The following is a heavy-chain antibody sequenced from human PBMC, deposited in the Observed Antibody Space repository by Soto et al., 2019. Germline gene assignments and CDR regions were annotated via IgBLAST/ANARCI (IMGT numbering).Heavy chain of an antibody. D-gene: IGHD5-18*01. Sequence: ASVKVSCKASGYTFTSYGISWVRQAPGQGLEWMGWISAYNGNTNYAQKLQGRVTMTTDTSTSTAYMVLRSLRSDDTAVYYCARLLWIQLWLSSPEGDYYYYYMDVWGKGTTVTVSS. CDR3: ARLLWIQLWLSSPEGDYYYYYMDV. J-gene: IGHJ6*03. CDR2: ISAYNGNT. V-gene: IGHV1-18*01. CDR1: GYTFTSYG.